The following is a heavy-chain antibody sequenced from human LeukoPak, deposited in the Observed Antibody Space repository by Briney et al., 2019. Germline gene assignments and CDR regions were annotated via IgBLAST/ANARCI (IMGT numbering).Heavy chain of an antibody. CDR3: ARDGSVVVPAANKYCTNGVCYTDYYFDY. J-gene: IGHJ4*02. V-gene: IGHV1-2*02. Sequence: GASVKVSRKASGYTFTNYYMHWVRQAPGQGLGWMGWINPNSGGTNYAQKFQGRVTMTRDTSISTAYMELSRLRSDDTAVYYCARDGSVVVPAANKYCTNGVCYTDYYFDYWGQGTLVTVSS. CDR2: INPNSGGT. CDR1: GYTFTNYY. D-gene: IGHD2-8*01.